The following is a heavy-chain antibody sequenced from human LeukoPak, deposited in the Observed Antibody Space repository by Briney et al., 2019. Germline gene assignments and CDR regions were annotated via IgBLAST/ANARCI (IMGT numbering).Heavy chain of an antibody. V-gene: IGHV3-11*04. CDR2: ISSSGRTI. CDR1: GFTFSDYY. D-gene: IGHD2-2*02. CDR3: ARSRFIVVVPAAIPVFFDP. Sequence: GGSLRLSCAASGFTFSDYYMTWIRQAPGKGLERVSYISSSGRTIYYADSVKGRFTISRDNTKNSLHLQMNSLRAEDTAVYFCARSRFIVVVPAAIPVFFDPWGQGTLVTVSS. J-gene: IGHJ5*02.